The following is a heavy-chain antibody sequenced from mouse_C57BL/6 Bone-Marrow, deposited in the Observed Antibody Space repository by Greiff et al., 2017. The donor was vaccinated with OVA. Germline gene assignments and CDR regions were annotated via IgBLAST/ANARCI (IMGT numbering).Heavy chain of an antibody. J-gene: IGHJ4*01. CDR1: GYTFTSYT. Sequence: VKLQESGAELARPGASVKMSCKASGYTFTSYTMHWVKQRPGQGLEWIGYINPSSGYTKYNQKFKDKATLTADKSSSTAYMPLSSLTSEDSAVYYCAEWGAYYSNYGAMDCWGQGTSVTVSS. CDR3: AEWGAYYSNYGAMDC. V-gene: IGHV1-4*01. CDR2: INPSSGYT. D-gene: IGHD2-5*01.